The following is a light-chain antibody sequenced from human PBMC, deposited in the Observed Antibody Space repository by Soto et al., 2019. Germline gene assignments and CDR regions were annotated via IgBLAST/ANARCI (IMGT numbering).Light chain of an antibody. Sequence: EIVMTQSPATLSVSPGQRATLSCRASQSVNSNLAWYQQKPGQAPRLLIYGASTRATAIPARFSGSGSGTEFTLTISSLQPEDFAVYYCQQYKDWPPRTFGX. CDR2: GAS. J-gene: IGKJ1*01. V-gene: IGKV3-15*01. CDR3: QQYKDWPPRT. CDR1: QSVNSN.